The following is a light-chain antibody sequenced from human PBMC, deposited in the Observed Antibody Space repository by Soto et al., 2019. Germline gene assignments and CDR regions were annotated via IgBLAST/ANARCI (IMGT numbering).Light chain of an antibody. J-gene: IGKJ1*01. CDR2: DAS. V-gene: IGKV3-11*01. CDR3: QVRDVWPS. Sequence: IVVTQSPVTLGVSSGEKAVLSCRASQSVSTSLAWYQHKPGQAPRLFIYDASKRAPGIPARFSGSGSGTDFTLTISSLEPEDFAVYYCQVRDVWPSFGQGTKV. CDR1: QSVSTS.